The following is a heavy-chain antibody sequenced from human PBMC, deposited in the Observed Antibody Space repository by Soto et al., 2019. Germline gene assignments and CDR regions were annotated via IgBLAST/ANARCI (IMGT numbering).Heavy chain of an antibody. CDR1: GGSISSSSYY. V-gene: IGHV4-39*01. CDR3: ARHREPYYYYGMDV. CDR2: IYYSGST. Sequence: QLQLQESGPGLVKPSETLSLTCTVSGGSISSSSYYWGWIRQPPGKGLEWIGSIYYSGSTYYNPSLKSRGTISVDTSKNQFSLKLSSVTAADTAVYYCARHREPYYYYGMDVWGQGTTVTVSS. J-gene: IGHJ6*02. D-gene: IGHD1-26*01.